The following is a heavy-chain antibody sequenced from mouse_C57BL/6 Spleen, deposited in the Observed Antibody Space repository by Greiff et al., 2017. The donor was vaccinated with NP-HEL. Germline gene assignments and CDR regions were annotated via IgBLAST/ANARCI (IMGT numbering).Heavy chain of an antibody. CDR3: ARSLYYGSGLYAMDY. J-gene: IGHJ4*01. D-gene: IGHD1-1*01. V-gene: IGHV1-18*01. CDR2: INPNNGGT. CDR1: GYTFTDYN. Sequence: EVQLQQSGPELVKPGASVKISCKASGYTFTDYNMDWVKQSHGKSLEWIGDINPNNGGTNYNQKFKGKATLTVDKSSSTAYMELRSLTSEDTAVYSCARSLYYGSGLYAMDYWGQGTSVTVSS.